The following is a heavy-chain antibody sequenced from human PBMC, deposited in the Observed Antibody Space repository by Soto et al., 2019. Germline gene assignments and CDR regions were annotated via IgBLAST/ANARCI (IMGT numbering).Heavy chain of an antibody. CDR3: ARGRKVVAPPARDDWFDP. J-gene: IGHJ5*02. CDR1: GYSFIDYY. CDR2: INPKDGAT. D-gene: IGHD2-15*01. V-gene: IGHV1-2*04. Sequence: QVQLVQSGAEVRRPGASVRVSCKASGYSFIDYYINWVRQAPGQGLEWMGWINPKDGATKSAQKFQDWVTMTSDTSHTTAYLDLRSDDTAVYYCARGRKVVAPPARDDWFDPWGQGTVVTVSS.